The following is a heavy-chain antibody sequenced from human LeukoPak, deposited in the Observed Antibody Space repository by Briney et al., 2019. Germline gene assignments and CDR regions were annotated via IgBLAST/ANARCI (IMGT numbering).Heavy chain of an antibody. D-gene: IGHD3-22*01. CDR2: IYTSGST. Sequence: SETLSLTCTVSGGSISSYYWSWIRQPAGKGLEWIGRIYTSGSTNYNPSLKSRVTMSVDTSKNQFSLKLSSVTAADTAVYYCARVDYDSSGYYKYYFDYWGQGTLVTVSS. CDR3: ARVDYDSSGYYKYYFDY. CDR1: GGSISSYY. V-gene: IGHV4-4*07. J-gene: IGHJ4*02.